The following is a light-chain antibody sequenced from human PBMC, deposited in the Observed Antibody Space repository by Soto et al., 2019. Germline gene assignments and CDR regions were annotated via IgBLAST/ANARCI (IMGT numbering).Light chain of an antibody. CDR1: QSVSSN. Sequence: EIVMTQSPATLSLSPGARATHSYRASQSVSSNLAWYQQKPGQAPRLLIYGASTRATGIPARFSGSGSGTEFTLTISSLQSEEFAVYYCQEYNNWPRTFGKGTKVDIK. CDR2: GAS. V-gene: IGKV3-15*01. J-gene: IGKJ1*01. CDR3: QEYNNWPRT.